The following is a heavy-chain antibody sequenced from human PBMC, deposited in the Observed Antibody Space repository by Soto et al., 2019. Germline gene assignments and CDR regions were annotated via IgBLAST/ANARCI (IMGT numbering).Heavy chain of an antibody. CDR1: GGSISSSSYY. D-gene: IGHD6-13*01. Sequence: SETLSLTCTVSGGSISSSSYYWGWIRQPPGKGLEWIGSIYYSGSTYYNPSLKSRVTISVDTSKNQFSLKLSSVTAADTAVYYCARLNAGTRASGYFDYWGQGTLVTVSS. V-gene: IGHV4-39*01. CDR2: IYYSGST. CDR3: ARLNAGTRASGYFDY. J-gene: IGHJ4*02.